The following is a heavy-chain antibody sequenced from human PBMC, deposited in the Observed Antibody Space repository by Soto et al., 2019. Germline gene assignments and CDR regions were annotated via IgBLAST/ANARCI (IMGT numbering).Heavy chain of an antibody. J-gene: IGHJ5*02. V-gene: IGHV5-51*01. CDR1: GYSFTSYW. CDR2: IYPGDSDT. Sequence: PGESLKISCKGSGYSFTSYWIGWVRQMPGKGLEWMGIIYPGDSDTRYSPSFQGQVTISADKSISTAYLQWSSLKASDTAMYYCGRLPVVMDWDNGFDPGGQGTLVTVSS. CDR3: GRLPVVMDWDNGFDP. D-gene: IGHD3-16*01.